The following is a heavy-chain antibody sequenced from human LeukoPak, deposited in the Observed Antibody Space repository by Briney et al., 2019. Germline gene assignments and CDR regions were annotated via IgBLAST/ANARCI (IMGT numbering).Heavy chain of an antibody. J-gene: IGHJ4*02. V-gene: IGHV1-46*01. D-gene: IGHD1-1*01. CDR3: ARNEGSSLDY. CDR1: GYIFTGYY. CDR2: INPTGGST. Sequence: ASVKVSCKASGYIFTGYYMHWVRQAPGQGLEWMGFINPTGGSTSYAQKFQGRVSMTRDMSTSTVYMELSSLRSEDTAVYYCARNEGSSLDYWGQGTLVTVSS.